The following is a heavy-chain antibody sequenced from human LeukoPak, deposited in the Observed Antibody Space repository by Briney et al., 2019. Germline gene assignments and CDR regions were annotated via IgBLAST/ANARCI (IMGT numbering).Heavy chain of an antibody. V-gene: IGHV3-11*01. J-gene: IGHJ4*02. D-gene: IGHD6-13*01. CDR3: AKDILAAGLFFDY. CDR1: GFIFSDFY. CDR2: ISISGTTT. Sequence: GGSLRLSCAASGFIFSDFYMGWIRQAPGKGLEWVSYISISGTTTNYTDSVKGRFTISRDDARNSLYLQMNSLRAEDTAVYYCAKDILAAGLFFDYWGQGTLVTVSS.